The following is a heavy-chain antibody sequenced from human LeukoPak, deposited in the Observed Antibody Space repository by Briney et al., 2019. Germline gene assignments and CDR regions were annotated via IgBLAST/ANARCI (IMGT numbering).Heavy chain of an antibody. J-gene: IGHJ6*02. CDR3: ARLAHCTNGVCYPTDYYYGMDV. D-gene: IGHD2-8*01. CDR2: INAGNGNT. CDR1: GYTFTSYA. V-gene: IGHV1-3*01. Sequence: ASVKVSCKASGYTFTSYAMHWVGQAPGQRLEWMGWINAGNGNTKYSQKFQGRVTITRDTSASTAYMELSSLRSEDTAVYYCARLAHCTNGVCYPTDYYYGMDVWGQGTTVTVSS.